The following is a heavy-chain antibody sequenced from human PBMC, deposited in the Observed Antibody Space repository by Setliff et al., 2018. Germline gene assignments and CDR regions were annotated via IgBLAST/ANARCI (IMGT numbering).Heavy chain of an antibody. J-gene: IGHJ4*02. D-gene: IGHD1-26*01. CDR2: ISGSSSNFI. Sequence: GFLRLSCAASGFTFSASTMNWVRQAPGKGLEWVSSISGSSSNFIYYADSVKGRFTISRDNAKHSLFLQMDDLRAEDTAQYFCARDSSHFISVLDSWGQGTLVTVSS. V-gene: IGHV3-21*01. CDR1: GFTFSAST. CDR3: ARDSSHFISVLDS.